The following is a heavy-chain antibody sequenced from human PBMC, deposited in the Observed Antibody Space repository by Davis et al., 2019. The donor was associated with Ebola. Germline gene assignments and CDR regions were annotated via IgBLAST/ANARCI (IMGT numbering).Heavy chain of an antibody. V-gene: IGHV3-7*03. J-gene: IGHJ3*01. CDR1: GFIFNNYW. CDR2: IKEDGGEK. D-gene: IGHD6-19*01. Sequence: GGSLRLSCAASGFIFNNYWMSWIRQAPGKGPEWVAIIKEDGGEKYYVDSVKGRFTISRDNAKNSLYLQMNSLRAEDTAMYYCAKDTSNVWFDVWGQGTMVTVSS. CDR3: AKDTSNVWFDV.